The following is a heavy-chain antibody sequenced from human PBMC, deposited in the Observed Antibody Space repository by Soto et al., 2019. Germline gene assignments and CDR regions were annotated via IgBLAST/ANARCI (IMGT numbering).Heavy chain of an antibody. CDR1: GFTFSSYS. V-gene: IGHV3-23*01. D-gene: IGHD3-10*01. CDR2: FRTGGDDGTT. J-gene: IGHJ4*02. Sequence: PXGSLRLSCAASGFTFSSYSMSWVRQAPGKGPEWVSGFRTGGDDGTTYYADSVKGRFTISRDNSKNTLFLQMNSLRVEDTAIYYCAKKVNSGPGSQYFDYWGQGTLVTVSS. CDR3: AKKVNSGPGSQYFDY.